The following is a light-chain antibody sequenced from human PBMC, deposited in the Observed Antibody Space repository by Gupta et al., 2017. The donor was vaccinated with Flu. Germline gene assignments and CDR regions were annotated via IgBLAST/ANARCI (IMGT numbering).Light chain of an antibody. CDR1: QNIGGA. V-gene: IGKV6-21*01. J-gene: IGKJ1*01. CDR3: HQRSHLTGT. CDR2: YAS. Sequence: EIVLTQSPDFQSVTPKERVTITCRASQNIGGALHWYQQKPDQSPKVLIKYASQSFSGVPSRGSGSGSGTDFTLTIDGLENEDAATYYCHQRSHLTGTFGQGTKVEIK.